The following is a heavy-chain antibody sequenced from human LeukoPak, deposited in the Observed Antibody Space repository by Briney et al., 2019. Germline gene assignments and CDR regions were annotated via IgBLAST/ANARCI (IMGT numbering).Heavy chain of an antibody. CDR3: ARASGGYYNNWFDP. V-gene: IGHV4-59*01. J-gene: IGHJ5*02. D-gene: IGHD3-22*01. CDR2: IYYTGST. Sequence: SETLSLTCTVSGGSLSTYYWSWIRQPPGKGLDWMEYIYYTGSTNYNPSLKSRVTISVDTSKNQFSLNLNSVTAADTAVYYCARASGGYYNNWFDPWGQGTLVTVSS. CDR1: GGSLSTYY.